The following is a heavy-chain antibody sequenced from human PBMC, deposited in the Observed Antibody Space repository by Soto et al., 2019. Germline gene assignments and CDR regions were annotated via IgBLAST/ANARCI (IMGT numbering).Heavy chain of an antibody. CDR3: ARDYPPAITMVRGAGY. V-gene: IGHV1-46*01. CDR2: INPSGGST. D-gene: IGHD3-10*01. J-gene: IGHJ4*02. CDR1: GYTFTSYY. Sequence: ASVKVSCKASGYTFTSYYMHWVRQAPGQGLEWMGIINPSGGSTSYAQKFQGRVTMTRDTSTSTVYMELSSLRSEDTAVCYCARDYPPAITMVRGAGYWGQGTLVTVSS.